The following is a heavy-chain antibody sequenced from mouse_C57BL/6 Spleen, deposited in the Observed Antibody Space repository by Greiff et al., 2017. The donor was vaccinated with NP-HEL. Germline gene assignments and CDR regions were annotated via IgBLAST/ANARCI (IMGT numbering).Heavy chain of an antibody. CDR2: ISGGGGKP. Sequence: EVNVVESGGGLVKPGGSLKLSCAASGFTFSSYTMSWVRQTPEKRLEWVATISGGGGKPYYPDSVKGRFTISRDNAKNTLYLQMSSLRSEDTALYYCARSDYYAYYDAMDYWGQGTSVTVSS. V-gene: IGHV5-9*01. J-gene: IGHJ4*01. CDR1: GFTFSSYT. D-gene: IGHD1-1*01. CDR3: ARSDYYAYYDAMDY.